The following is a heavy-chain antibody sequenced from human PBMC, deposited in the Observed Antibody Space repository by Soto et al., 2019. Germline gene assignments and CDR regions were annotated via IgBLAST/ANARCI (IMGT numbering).Heavy chain of an antibody. V-gene: IGHV3-9*01. CDR3: AKEARLGYSYANDAFDI. CDR1: GFTFDDYA. CDR2: ISWNSGSI. J-gene: IGHJ3*02. Sequence: GGSLRLSCAASGFTFDDYAMHWVRQAPGKGLEWVSGISWNSGSIGYADSVKGRFTISRDNAKNSLYLQMSSLRAEDTALYYCAKEARLGYSYANDAFDIWGQGTMVTVSS. D-gene: IGHD5-18*01.